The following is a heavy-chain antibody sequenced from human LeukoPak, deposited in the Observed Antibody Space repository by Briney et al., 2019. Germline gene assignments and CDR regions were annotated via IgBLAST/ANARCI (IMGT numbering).Heavy chain of an antibody. Sequence: GGSLRLSCAASGFTFDDYAMHWVRQAPGKGLEWVSGISWNSGSIGYADSVKGRFTISRDNAKNSLYLQMNSLRAEDTALYYCAKDIIGDILTGYLDYWGQGTLVTVSS. CDR2: ISWNSGSI. V-gene: IGHV3-9*01. CDR1: GFTFDDYA. D-gene: IGHD3-9*01. CDR3: AKDIIGDILTGYLDY. J-gene: IGHJ4*02.